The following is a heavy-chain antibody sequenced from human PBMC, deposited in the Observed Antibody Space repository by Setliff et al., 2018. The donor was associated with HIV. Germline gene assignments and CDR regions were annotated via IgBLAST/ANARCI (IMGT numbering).Heavy chain of an antibody. J-gene: IGHJ6*02. CDR1: GYIFISYG. CDR3: ARAPTLFGVEYYYYFGMDV. CDR2: ISAYSGNT. D-gene: IGHD3-3*01. V-gene: IGHV1-18*01. Sequence: ASVKVSCKASGYIFISYGFCWVRQAPGQGLEWMGWISAYSGNTNYAQQLQGRVTMTRDTSVNIAYMQLSRLRSDDTAVYYCARAPTLFGVEYYYYFGMDVWGQGTTVTVSS.